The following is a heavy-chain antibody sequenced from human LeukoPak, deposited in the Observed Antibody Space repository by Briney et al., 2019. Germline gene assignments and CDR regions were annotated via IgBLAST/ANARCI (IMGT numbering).Heavy chain of an antibody. D-gene: IGHD2-2*01. Sequence: GESLKISCRGSAYTFTTYWIGWVRQMPGKGLGWMGIIYPSDSDTTYSPSFQGQVTISADKSISTAYLQWSSLKASDTAMYYCARRGVYCSSTSCPFDPWGQGTLVTVSS. CDR2: IYPSDSDT. CDR1: AYTFTTYW. V-gene: IGHV5-51*01. CDR3: ARRGVYCSSTSCPFDP. J-gene: IGHJ5*02.